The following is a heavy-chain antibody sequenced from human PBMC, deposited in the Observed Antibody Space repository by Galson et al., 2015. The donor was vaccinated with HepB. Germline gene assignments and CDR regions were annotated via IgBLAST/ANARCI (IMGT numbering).Heavy chain of an antibody. V-gene: IGHV1-69*02. J-gene: IGHJ3*02. Sequence: SVKVSCKASGGTFSSYTISWVRQAPGQGLEWMGRIIPILGIANYAQKFQGRVTITADKSTSTAYMELSSLRSEDTAVYYCATNWGSGDAFDIWGQGTMVTVSS. CDR1: GGTFSSYT. CDR2: IIPILGIA. D-gene: IGHD7-27*01. CDR3: ATNWGSGDAFDI.